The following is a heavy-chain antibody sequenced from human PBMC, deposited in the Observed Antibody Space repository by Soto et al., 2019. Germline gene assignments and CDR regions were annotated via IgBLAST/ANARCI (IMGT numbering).Heavy chain of an antibody. Sequence: GGSLRLSCAASGFTFSSFEMNWVRQAPGKGLQWVSYISSTGNTVYYADSVKGRFTISRDNAKNSLYLQMNSLRADDTALYYCARPPAQTVVDAFGIWGQGAMVTVSS. D-gene: IGHD1-1*01. CDR2: ISSTGNTV. CDR1: GFTFSSFE. CDR3: ARPPAQTVVDAFGI. V-gene: IGHV3-48*03. J-gene: IGHJ3*02.